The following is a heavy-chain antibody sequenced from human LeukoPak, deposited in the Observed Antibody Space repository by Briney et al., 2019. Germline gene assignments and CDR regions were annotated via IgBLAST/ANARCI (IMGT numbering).Heavy chain of an antibody. CDR2: FDPEDGET. Sequence: ASVKVSCKVSGYTLTGLSMHWVRQAPGKGLEWMGGFDPEDGETIYAQKFQGRVTMTEDTSTDTAYMELSSLRSEDTAVYYCATDRRPITMVRGVSSPQIPDAFDIWGQGTMVTVSS. D-gene: IGHD3-10*01. J-gene: IGHJ3*02. CDR3: ATDRRPITMVRGVSSPQIPDAFDI. CDR1: GYTLTGLS. V-gene: IGHV1-24*01.